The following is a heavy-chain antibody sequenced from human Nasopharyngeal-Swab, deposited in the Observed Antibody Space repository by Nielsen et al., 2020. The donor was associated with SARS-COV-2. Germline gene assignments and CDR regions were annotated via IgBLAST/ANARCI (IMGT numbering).Heavy chain of an antibody. CDR2: ITSSGDRT. V-gene: IGHV3-23*01. CDR1: GFTFSNYA. Sequence: GGSLRLSCAASGFTFSNYAMSWVRQAPGKGLEWVSSITSSGDRTSNADSVKGRFTISRDNAKNSLYLQMNSLRAEDTAVYYCARDHLMTVTIPYYYYGMDVWGQGTTVTVSS. D-gene: IGHD4-11*01. J-gene: IGHJ6*02. CDR3: ARDHLMTVTIPYYYYGMDV.